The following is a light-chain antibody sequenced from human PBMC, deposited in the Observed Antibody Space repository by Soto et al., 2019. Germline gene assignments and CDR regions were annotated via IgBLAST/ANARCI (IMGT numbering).Light chain of an antibody. J-gene: IGKJ1*01. V-gene: IGKV1-39*01. CDR2: DAS. CDR1: QSIRSY. Sequence: DIHLTQSQSSLSASLGDKVTITCRTSQSIRSYLNWVQQKPGKAPKLLIYDASSLQTGVPSRFSGSGSGTDFSLTISSLQPEDFATYYCQQSYSTPPWTFGQGTKVDIK. CDR3: QQSYSTPPWT.